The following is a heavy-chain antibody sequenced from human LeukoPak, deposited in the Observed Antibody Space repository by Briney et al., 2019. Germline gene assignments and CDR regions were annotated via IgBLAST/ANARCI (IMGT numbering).Heavy chain of an antibody. Sequence: GGSLRLSCAASGFTLSNYAINWVRQAPGKGLEWISGIGGSGSAYYADSVKGRFSISRDNSKNTLYLQMNSLRAEDTAVYYCAKDLAVMPNDYGNPWGQGTLVTVSS. CDR2: IGGSGSA. J-gene: IGHJ5*02. CDR1: GFTLSNYA. V-gene: IGHV3-23*01. CDR3: AKDLAVMPNDYGNP. D-gene: IGHD4-17*01.